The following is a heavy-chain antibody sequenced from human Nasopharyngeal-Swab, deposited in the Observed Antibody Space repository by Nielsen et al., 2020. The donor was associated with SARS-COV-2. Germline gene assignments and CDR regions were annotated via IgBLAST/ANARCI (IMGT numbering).Heavy chain of an antibody. V-gene: IGHV5-10-1*01. Sequence: GGSLRLSCKGSGYSFTSYWISWVRQMPGKGLEWMGRIDPSDSYTNYSPSFQGHVTISADKSISTAYLQWSSLKASDTAMYYRARRSGTTDYFDYWGQGTLVTVSS. CDR1: GYSFTSYW. CDR3: ARRSGTTDYFDY. D-gene: IGHD1-1*01. CDR2: IDPSDSYT. J-gene: IGHJ4*02.